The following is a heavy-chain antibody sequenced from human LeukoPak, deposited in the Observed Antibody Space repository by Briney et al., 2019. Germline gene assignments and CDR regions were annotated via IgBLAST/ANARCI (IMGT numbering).Heavy chain of an antibody. J-gene: IGHJ4*02. CDR2: ITGSSATI. CDR3: ASYDNSRRLEY. V-gene: IGHV3-48*04. CDR1: GFTFSTYS. D-gene: IGHD3-22*01. Sequence: GGSLRLSCAASGFTFSTYSMIWVRQAPGRGLEWVSYITGSSATINYADSVKGRFTISRDNAKNSLYLQMNSLRAEDTAVYYCASYDNSRRLEYWGQGTLVTVSS.